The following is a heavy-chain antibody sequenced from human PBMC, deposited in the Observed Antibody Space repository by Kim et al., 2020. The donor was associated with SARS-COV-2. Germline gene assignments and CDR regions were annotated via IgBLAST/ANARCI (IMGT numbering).Heavy chain of an antibody. J-gene: IGHJ4*02. CDR2: ISGTSGHT. CDR3: GKDQFGCSGDNCYSGLPYYCGF. V-gene: IGHV3-23*01. D-gene: IGHD2-15*01. CDR1: TFTFRDYA. Sequence: GGSLRLSCVASTFTFRDYAMTWVRQAPGKGLEWVSAISGTSGHTYYADSVKGRFTISRDNPKNTLYLQMNSLRAEDTAIYYCGKDQFGCSGDNCYSGLPYYCGFWGQGSLVTVSS.